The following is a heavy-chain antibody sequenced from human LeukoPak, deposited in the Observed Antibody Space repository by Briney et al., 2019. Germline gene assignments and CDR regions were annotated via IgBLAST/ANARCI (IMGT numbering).Heavy chain of an antibody. CDR2: VYPGDSHT. Sequence: GESLKISCQGSGYSFSSNLIGWVRPMPGKGLEWMAIVYPGDSHTKYSPSFQGQVTISADKSISTAYLQWSRLEASDTAMYYCVRTPTCSSGSCYPNWFDSWGQGTLVTVSS. V-gene: IGHV5-51*01. J-gene: IGHJ5*01. CDR3: VRTPTCSSGSCYPNWFDS. D-gene: IGHD2-15*01. CDR1: GYSFSSNL.